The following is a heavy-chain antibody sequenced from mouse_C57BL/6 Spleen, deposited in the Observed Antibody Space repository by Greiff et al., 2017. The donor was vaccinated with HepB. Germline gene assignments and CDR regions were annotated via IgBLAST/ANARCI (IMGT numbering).Heavy chain of an antibody. J-gene: IGHJ4*01. CDR3: AKKSHYAMDY. Sequence: EVKLMASGGGLVKPGGSLKLSWAASGFTFSDYVMHWVRQAPEKVLEWVSYISSGSSTIYYADTLKGRFTISRDNAKNTLFLQMTSLRSEDTAMYYCAKKSHYAMDYWGQGPSVTVSS. CDR1: GFTFSDYV. V-gene: IGHV5-17*01. CDR2: ISSGSSTI.